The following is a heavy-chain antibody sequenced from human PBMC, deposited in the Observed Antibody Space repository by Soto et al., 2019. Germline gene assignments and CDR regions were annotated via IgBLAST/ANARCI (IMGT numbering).Heavy chain of an antibody. CDR2: ISGSGGST. D-gene: IGHD6-13*01. J-gene: IGHJ3*02. Sequence: EVQLLESGGGLVQPGGSLRLSCAASGFTFSSYAMSWVRQAPGKGLEWVSAISGSGGSTYYADSVKGRFTISRDNSKNTLYLQMNSLRAEDTAVYYCAKDLRGIAGPGDAFDIWGQGTMVTVSS. CDR3: AKDLRGIAGPGDAFDI. V-gene: IGHV3-23*01. CDR1: GFTFSSYA.